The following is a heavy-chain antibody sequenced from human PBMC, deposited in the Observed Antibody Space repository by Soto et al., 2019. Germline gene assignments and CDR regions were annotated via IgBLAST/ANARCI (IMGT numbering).Heavy chain of an antibody. Sequence: QAQLVQSGAEVKKPGASVKVSCKASGYTFTRDQIHWVRQSPGQGLEWMGMIEPSGGKTNYAQRFQGRGTRSSYTSTRTVYMALSSLRSKYTAIYLCGRGMRRLLSITSLDTWGQGTLLTVAS. CDR3: GRGMRRLLSITSLDT. D-gene: IGHD3-10*01. J-gene: IGHJ5*02. CDR1: GYTFTRDQ. CDR2: IEPSGGKT. V-gene: IGHV1-46*01.